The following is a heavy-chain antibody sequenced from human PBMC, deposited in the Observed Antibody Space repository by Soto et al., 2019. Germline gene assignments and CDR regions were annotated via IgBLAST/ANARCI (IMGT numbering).Heavy chain of an antibody. D-gene: IGHD3-10*01. CDR2: INHSGST. CDR3: ARGPPSGLGSYYNGRLDY. CDR1: GGSFSGYY. Sequence: QVQLQQWGAGLLKPSETLSLTCAVYGGSFSGYYWSWIRQPPGKGLEWIGEINHSGSTNYNPSLKGRITLTVDTSQNQFPLKLSSGAAAETAVYYCARGPPSGLGSYYNGRLDYWGQGTLVTVSS. J-gene: IGHJ4*02. V-gene: IGHV4-34*01.